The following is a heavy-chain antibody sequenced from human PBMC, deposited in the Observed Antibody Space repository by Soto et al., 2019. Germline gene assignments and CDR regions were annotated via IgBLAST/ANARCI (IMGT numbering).Heavy chain of an antibody. J-gene: IGHJ5*02. CDR2: INPSGGST. Sequence: GASVKVSCKAAGYTFTSYSMHWVRQAPGQGLEWMGVINPSGGSTTYAQKFQGRVTMTRDTSTSTVYMDLNSLRPEDTAVYYCARGGSSSFSWFDHWGQGSLVTVSS. V-gene: IGHV1-46*01. D-gene: IGHD6-6*01. CDR1: GYTFTSYS. CDR3: ARGGSSSFSWFDH.